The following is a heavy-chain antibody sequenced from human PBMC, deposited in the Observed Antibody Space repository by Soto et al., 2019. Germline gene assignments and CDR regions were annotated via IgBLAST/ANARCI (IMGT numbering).Heavy chain of an antibody. D-gene: IGHD1-1*01. CDR2: VSGGSGVT. CDR3: AKWNGYGDY. J-gene: IGHJ4*02. CDR1: GFSFSTYG. V-gene: IGHV3-23*01. Sequence: EVQLLESGGGLVQPGGSLRLSCAVSGFSFSTYGVTWVRQAPGKGLEWVSGVSGGSGVTHYADPVKGRFTITGDNSKNTVYLHMNSRRVEDTAVYYCAKWNGYGDYWGQGTLVTVSS.